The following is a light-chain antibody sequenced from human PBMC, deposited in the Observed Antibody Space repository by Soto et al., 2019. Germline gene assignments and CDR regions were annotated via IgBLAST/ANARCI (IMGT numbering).Light chain of an antibody. J-gene: IGKJ3*01. CDR1: QSVSSSD. V-gene: IGKV3-20*01. Sequence: EVVLTQSPGTLSLSPGERATLSCRASQSVSSSDLAWYQQKPGQAPRLLISGASSRATGIPDRFSASGSGTDFTLTISRLEPEDFAVYYCQQYGRSPFTFGPGTKVDIK. CDR2: GAS. CDR3: QQYGRSPFT.